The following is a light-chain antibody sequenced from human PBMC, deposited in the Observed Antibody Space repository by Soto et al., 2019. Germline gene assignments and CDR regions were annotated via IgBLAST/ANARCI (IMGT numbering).Light chain of an antibody. Sequence: QSAGALCWARGEIAAVSVSASQSVYNNLAWYQQKPGQAPRLLIYGASTRATGIPARFSGSGSGTEFTITISSLHSEDFAVYSCQQSIQWPAVTFRRGTMVDIK. CDR3: QQSIQWPAVT. CDR1: QSVYNN. CDR2: GAS. V-gene: IGKV3-15*01. J-gene: IGKJ3*01.